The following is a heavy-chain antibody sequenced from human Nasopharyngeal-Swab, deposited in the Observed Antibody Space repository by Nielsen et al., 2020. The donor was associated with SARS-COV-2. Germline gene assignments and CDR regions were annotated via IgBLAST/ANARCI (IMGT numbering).Heavy chain of an antibody. D-gene: IGHD6-13*01. J-gene: IGHJ4*02. CDR1: GFTFSSYV. CDR2: ISYDGSNK. V-gene: IGHV3-30*18. Sequence: GESLKISCAASGFTFSSYVMHWVRQAPGTGLEWVAVISYDGSNKYYADSVKGRFTISRDNSKNTLYLQMNSLRAEDTAVYYCAKEWAAGLDYWGQGTLVTVSS. CDR3: AKEWAAGLDY.